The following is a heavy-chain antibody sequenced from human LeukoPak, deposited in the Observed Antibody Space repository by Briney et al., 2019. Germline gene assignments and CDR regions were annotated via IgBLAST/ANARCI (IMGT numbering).Heavy chain of an antibody. CDR2: ISGSGGST. J-gene: IGHJ4*02. D-gene: IGHD1-26*01. CDR1: GFTFSSYA. V-gene: IGHV3-23*01. CDR3: AKVEGSYYIYYFDY. Sequence: GGSLRLSCAASGFTFSSYAMSWVCQAPGKGLEWVSAISGSGGSTYYADSVKGRFTISRDNSKNTLYLQMNSLRAEDTAVYYCAKVEGSYYIYYFDYWGQGTLVTVSS.